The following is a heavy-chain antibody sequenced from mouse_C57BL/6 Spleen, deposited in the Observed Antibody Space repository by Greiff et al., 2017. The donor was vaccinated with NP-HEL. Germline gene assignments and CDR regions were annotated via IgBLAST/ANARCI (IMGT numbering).Heavy chain of an antibody. CDR1: GFTFSSYA. D-gene: IGHD1-1*01. CDR3: ARDRGYYGSSPYWYFDV. Sequence: DVKLVESGGGLVKPGGSLKLSCAASGFTFSSYAMSWVRQTPEKRLEWVATISDGGSYTYYPDNVKGRFTISRDNAKNNLYLQMSHLKSEDTAMYYCARDRGYYGSSPYWYFDVWGTGTTVTVSS. J-gene: IGHJ1*03. V-gene: IGHV5-4*01. CDR2: ISDGGSYT.